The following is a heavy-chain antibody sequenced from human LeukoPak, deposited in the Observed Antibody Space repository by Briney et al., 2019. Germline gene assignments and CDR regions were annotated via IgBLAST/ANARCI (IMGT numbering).Heavy chain of an antibody. Sequence: GGSLRLSCAASGFSFTNYWMSWVRQAPGKGLEWAANIKQDGSVKYYVDSVKGRFTISRDNAKSSVYLQINSLRVEDTAVYYCARIGYSSSCFDYWGQGTLVTVSS. D-gene: IGHD6-13*01. CDR2: IKQDGSVK. CDR3: ARIGYSSSCFDY. CDR1: GFSFTNYW. J-gene: IGHJ4*02. V-gene: IGHV3-7*03.